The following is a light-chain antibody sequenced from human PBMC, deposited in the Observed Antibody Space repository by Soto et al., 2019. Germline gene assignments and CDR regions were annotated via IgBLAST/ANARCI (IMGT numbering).Light chain of an antibody. CDR2: DES. V-gene: IGKV1-33*01. J-gene: IGKJ4*01. Sequence: DIQMTQSPSSLSASVGDRVTITCQASQDIRNYLNWYQQKPGKAPNLLIYDESNLKTGVPSRFSGSGSGTDFTFTISSLQPEDIATYYCQHYDHLPPLSFGGGTKVEIK. CDR3: QHYDHLPPLS. CDR1: QDIRNY.